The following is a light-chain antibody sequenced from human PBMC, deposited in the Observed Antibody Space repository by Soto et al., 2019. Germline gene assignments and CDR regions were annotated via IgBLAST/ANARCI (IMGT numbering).Light chain of an antibody. J-gene: IGKJ1*01. Sequence: DIQMTQSPSTLSASVGDRVTITCRASQSISHFLAWYQQKPGKVPKLLIYDASNLGSGVPSRFSGSGSGTDFTLTISGLQPDDFATYYCQQYHIYSWTFGQGTKVDIK. CDR1: QSISHF. CDR2: DAS. V-gene: IGKV1-5*01. CDR3: QQYHIYSWT.